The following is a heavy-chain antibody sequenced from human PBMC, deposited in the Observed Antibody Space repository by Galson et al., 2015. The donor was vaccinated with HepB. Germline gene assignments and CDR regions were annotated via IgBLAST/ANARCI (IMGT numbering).Heavy chain of an antibody. CDR2: ISYDGSNK. J-gene: IGHJ1*01. CDR3: AKDTFRAAAGKNGYFQH. D-gene: IGHD6-13*01. V-gene: IGHV3-30*18. Sequence: SLRLSCAASGFTFSSYGMHWVRQAPGKGLEWVAVISYDGSNKYYADSVKGRFTISRDNSKNTLYLQMNSLRAEDTAVYYCAKDTFRAAAGKNGYFQHWGQGTLVTVSS. CDR1: GFTFSSYG.